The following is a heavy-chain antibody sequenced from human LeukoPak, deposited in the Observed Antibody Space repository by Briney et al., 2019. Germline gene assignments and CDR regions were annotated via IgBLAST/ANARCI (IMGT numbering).Heavy chain of an antibody. CDR1: GFAFNVFG. CDR3: ASKWFCGGDCYYQIDF. CDR2: VKADGNSE. Sequence: SGGSLRLSCAGSGFAFNVFGMHWLRQAPGKGLEWVALVKADGNSEYYADSVKGRFSISRDNADNTAYLQMNSLRPEDTAVYYCASKWFCGGDCYYQIDFWGQGTLVTVSS. V-gene: IGHV3-30*19. J-gene: IGHJ4*02. D-gene: IGHD2-21*02.